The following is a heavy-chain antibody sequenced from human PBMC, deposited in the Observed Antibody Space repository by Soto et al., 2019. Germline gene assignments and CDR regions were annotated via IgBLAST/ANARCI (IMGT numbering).Heavy chain of an antibody. CDR2: IIHIFGTA. Sequence: QVQLVQSGAEVKKPGSSVKVSCKASGGTFSSYAISWVRQAPGQGLEWMGGIIHIFGTANYAQKFQGRVTITADESTSTAYMELSRLRSEDTAVYYCASGGIIAAAATHVRSYYYYYGMDVWGQGTTVTVSS. V-gene: IGHV1-69*01. CDR1: GGTFSSYA. J-gene: IGHJ6*02. D-gene: IGHD6-13*01. CDR3: ASGGIIAAAATHVRSYYYYYGMDV.